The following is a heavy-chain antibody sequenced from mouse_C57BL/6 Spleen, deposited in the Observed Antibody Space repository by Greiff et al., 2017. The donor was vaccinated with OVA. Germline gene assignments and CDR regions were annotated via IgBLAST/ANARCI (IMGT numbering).Heavy chain of an antibody. CDR3: ARCYDGYYWFAY. CDR2: ISSGSSTI. CDR1: GFTFSDYG. Sequence: EVQLVESGGGLVKPGGSLKLSCAASGFTFSDYGMHWVRQAPEKGLEWVAYISSGSSTIYYADTVKGRFTIARDNAKNTLFLQTNSLRSEDTAMYYCARCYDGYYWFAYWGQGTLVTVSA. D-gene: IGHD2-3*01. V-gene: IGHV5-17*01. J-gene: IGHJ3*01.